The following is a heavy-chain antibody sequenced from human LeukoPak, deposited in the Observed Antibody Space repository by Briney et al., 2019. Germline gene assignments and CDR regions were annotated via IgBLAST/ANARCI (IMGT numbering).Heavy chain of an antibody. J-gene: IGHJ5*02. Sequence: ASVKVSCKVSGYTLTELSMHWVRQAPGKGLEGMGGFDPEDCETIYAQKFQGRVTMTEDTSTDTAYMELSNLRSEDTAVYYCATLGYCSGGSCYTANWFDPWGQGTLVTVSS. CDR3: ATLGYCSGGSCYTANWFDP. CDR1: GYTLTELS. V-gene: IGHV1-24*01. D-gene: IGHD2-15*01. CDR2: FDPEDCET.